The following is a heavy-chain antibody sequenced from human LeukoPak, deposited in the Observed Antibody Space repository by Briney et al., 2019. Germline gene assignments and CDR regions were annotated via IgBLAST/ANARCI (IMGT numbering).Heavy chain of an antibody. J-gene: IGHJ6*02. Sequence: GGSLRLSCAASGFTFSSYAMSWVRQAPGKGLEWVSGISGSGGSTYYADSVKGRFTISRDNSKNTLYLQMNSLRAEDTAVYYCAKDPGYSSGWPPYYYYYGMDVWGQGTTVTVSS. CDR3: AKDPGYSSGWPPYYYYYGMDV. D-gene: IGHD6-19*01. CDR1: GFTFSSYA. CDR2: ISGSGGST. V-gene: IGHV3-23*01.